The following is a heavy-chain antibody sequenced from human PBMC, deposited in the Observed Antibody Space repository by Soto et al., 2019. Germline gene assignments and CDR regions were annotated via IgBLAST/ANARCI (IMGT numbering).Heavy chain of an antibody. CDR3: ARGPYFSYSSSSRVGRISNWFDP. J-gene: IGHJ5*02. D-gene: IGHD6-6*01. V-gene: IGHV6-1*01. CDR2: TYYRSKWYN. CDR1: GDSVSSNSAA. Sequence: QSQTLSLTCAISGDSVSSNSAAWNWIRQSPSRGLEWLGRTYYRSKWYNDYAVSVKSRITINPDTSKNQFSLQLNSVTPEDTAVYYCARGPYFSYSSSSRVGRISNWFDPWGQGTLVTVSS.